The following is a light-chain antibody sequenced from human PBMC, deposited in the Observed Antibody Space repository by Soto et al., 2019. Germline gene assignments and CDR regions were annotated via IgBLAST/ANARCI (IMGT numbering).Light chain of an antibody. Sequence: DIVMTQTPLSLTVTPGEPASISCRSSQSLLDSDDVNTYLDWYLQKPGQSPQLLIYTVSYRASGVPDRFSGSGSGTDFTLKISRVEAEDVGVYYCMQRIEFPLTFGGGTKVEIK. V-gene: IGKV2-40*01. CDR3: MQRIEFPLT. J-gene: IGKJ4*01. CDR2: TVS. CDR1: QSLLDSDDVNTY.